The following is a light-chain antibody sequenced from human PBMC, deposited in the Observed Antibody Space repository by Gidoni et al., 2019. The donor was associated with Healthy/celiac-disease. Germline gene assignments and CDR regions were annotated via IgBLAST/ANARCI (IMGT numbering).Light chain of an antibody. V-gene: IGKV3-20*01. CDR1: QSVSSSY. J-gene: IGKJ2*01. Sequence: DIVLTHSPVTLSLSPGERATLSCRASQSVSSSYLAWYQQKPGQAPRLLIYGASSRATGIPDRFSGSGSGTDFTLTISRLEPEDFAVYYCQQYGSTPVYTFGQGTKLEIK. CDR2: GAS. CDR3: QQYGSTPVYT.